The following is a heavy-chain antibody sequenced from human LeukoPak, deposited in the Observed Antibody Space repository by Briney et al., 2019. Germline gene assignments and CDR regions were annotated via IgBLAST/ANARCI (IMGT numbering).Heavy chain of an antibody. CDR3: AKIAAAGIPTLRNLDY. J-gene: IGHJ4*02. CDR1: GFTFSSYG. D-gene: IGHD6-13*01. CDR2: IRYDGSNK. Sequence: PGGSLRLSCAASGFTFSSYGMHWVRQAPGKGLEWVAFIRYDGSNKYYADSVKGRFTISRDNSKNTLYLQMNSLRAEDTAVYYCAKIAAAGIPTLRNLDYWGQGTLVTVSS. V-gene: IGHV3-30*02.